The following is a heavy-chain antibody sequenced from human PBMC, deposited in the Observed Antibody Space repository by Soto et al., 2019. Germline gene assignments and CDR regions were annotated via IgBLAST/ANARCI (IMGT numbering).Heavy chain of an antibody. Sequence: SETLSLTCAVSGGSISSSNWWSWVRQPPGTGLEWIGLILPDGSTNYNPSLESRVTISVDTSKNQFSLQLTSVTAADTAVYYCARDKITGLFDYWGQGTLVTVSS. D-gene: IGHD2-8*02. V-gene: IGHV4-4*02. J-gene: IGHJ4*02. CDR3: ARDKITGLFDY. CDR1: GGSISSSNW. CDR2: ILPDGST.